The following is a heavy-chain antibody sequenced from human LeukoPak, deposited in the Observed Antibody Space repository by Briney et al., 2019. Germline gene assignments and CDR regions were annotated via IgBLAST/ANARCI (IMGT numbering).Heavy chain of an antibody. D-gene: IGHD3-9*01. CDR2: ISYDGSNK. Sequence: GGSLRLSCAASGFTFSSYAMHWVRQAPGKGLEWVAIISYDGSNKYYADSVKGRFTISRDNSKDTLFLQMNSLRAEDTAVYFCAREGDILTGYYPFDYWGQGTLVTVPS. V-gene: IGHV3-30*04. J-gene: IGHJ4*02. CDR3: AREGDILTGYYPFDY. CDR1: GFTFSSYA.